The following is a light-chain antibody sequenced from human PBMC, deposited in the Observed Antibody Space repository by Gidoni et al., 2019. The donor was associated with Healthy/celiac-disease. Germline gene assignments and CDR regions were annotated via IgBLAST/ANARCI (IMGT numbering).Light chain of an antibody. CDR1: HGISNS. V-gene: IGKV1-NL1*01. J-gene: IGKJ1*01. CDR2: AAS. Sequence: DIQMTQSPSSLSASVGDRVTITCRASHGISNSLAWYQQKPGKAPKLLLYAASRLESGVPSRFSGRGSGTDYTLTISSLQPEDFATYYCQQYYSTPPTFGQGTKVEIK. CDR3: QQYYSTPPT.